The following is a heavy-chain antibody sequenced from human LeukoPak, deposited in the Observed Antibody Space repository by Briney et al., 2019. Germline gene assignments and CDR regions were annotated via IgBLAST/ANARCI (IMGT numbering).Heavy chain of an antibody. CDR2: ISSSSSYI. J-gene: IGHJ5*02. CDR1: GFTFSSYS. Sequence: PGGSLRLSCAASGFTFSSYSMNWVRQAPGKGLEWVSSISSSSSYIYYADSVKGRFTISRDNAKNSLYLQMNSLRAEDTAVYYCARGFNRYQLPQNWFDPWGQGTLVTVSS. V-gene: IGHV3-21*01. D-gene: IGHD2-2*01. CDR3: ARGFNRYQLPQNWFDP.